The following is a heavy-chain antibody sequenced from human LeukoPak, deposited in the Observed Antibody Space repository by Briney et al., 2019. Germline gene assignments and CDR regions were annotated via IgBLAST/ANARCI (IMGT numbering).Heavy chain of an antibody. CDR2: IIPIFGTA. CDR1: GGTFSSYA. Sequence: GASVKVSCKASGGTFSSYAISWVRQAPGQGLEWMGGIIPIFGTANYAQKFQGRVTITADESTSTAYMELSSLRSEDTAVYYCARVDRGYSYGNDYWGQGTLVTVSS. D-gene: IGHD5-18*01. CDR3: ARVDRGYSYGNDY. V-gene: IGHV1-69*13. J-gene: IGHJ4*02.